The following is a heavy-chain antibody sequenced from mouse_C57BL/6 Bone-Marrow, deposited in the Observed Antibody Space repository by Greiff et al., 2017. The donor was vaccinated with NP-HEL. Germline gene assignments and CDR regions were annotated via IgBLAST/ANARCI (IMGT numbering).Heavy chain of an antibody. J-gene: IGHJ1*03. D-gene: IGHD6-1*01. Sequence: QVTLKVSGPGILQPSQTLSLSCSFSGFSLSTFGMGVGWIRQPSGQGLVWLAHIWWDDAKYYHPSLKSRLTTFKDTSKTQVFLLIAHVATAAAVTYYGARIEDSHRYFDVWGTGTTVTVSA. CDR1: GFSLSTFGMG. CDR2: IWWDDAK. CDR3: ARIEDSHRYFDV. V-gene: IGHV8-8*01.